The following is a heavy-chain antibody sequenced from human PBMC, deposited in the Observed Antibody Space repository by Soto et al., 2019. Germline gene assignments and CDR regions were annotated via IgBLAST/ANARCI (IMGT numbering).Heavy chain of an antibody. CDR3: ARDKVEMATIGKSRWFDP. CDR1: GGTFSSYA. Sequence: SVKVSCKASGGTFSSYAISWVRQAPGQGLEWMGGIIPIFGTANYAQKFQGRVTITADKSTSTAYMELSSLRSEDTAVYYCARDKVEMATIGKSRWFDPWGQGTLVTVSS. D-gene: IGHD5-12*01. V-gene: IGHV1-69*06. CDR2: IIPIFGTA. J-gene: IGHJ5*02.